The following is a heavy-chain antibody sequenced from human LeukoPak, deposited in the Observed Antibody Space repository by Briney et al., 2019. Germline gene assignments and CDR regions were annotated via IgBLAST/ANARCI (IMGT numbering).Heavy chain of an antibody. J-gene: IGHJ4*02. D-gene: IGHD3-3*01. CDR3: AKDRPNYDFWSGYSTAFDY. CDR2: ISGSGGST. V-gene: IGHV3-23*01. CDR1: GFTFSSYA. Sequence: GGSLRLSCAASGFTFSSYAMSWVRQAPGKGLEWVSAISGSGGSTYYADSMKGRFTISRDNSKNTLYLQMNSLRAEDTAVYYCAKDRPNYDFWSGYSTAFDYWGQGTLVTVSS.